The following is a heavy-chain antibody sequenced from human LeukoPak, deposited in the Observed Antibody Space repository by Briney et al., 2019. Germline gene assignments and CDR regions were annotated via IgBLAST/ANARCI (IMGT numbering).Heavy chain of an antibody. D-gene: IGHD6-6*01. CDR3: ARGMHIAARPYYYYYMDV. J-gene: IGHJ6*03. Sequence: SVKVSCKASGGTFSSYAISWVRQAPGQGLEWMGGIIPIFGTANYAQKFQGRVTITTDESTSTAYMELSSLRSEDTAVYYCARGMHIAARPYYYYYMDVWAKGPRSPSP. CDR2: IIPIFGTA. V-gene: IGHV1-69*05. CDR1: GGTFSSYA.